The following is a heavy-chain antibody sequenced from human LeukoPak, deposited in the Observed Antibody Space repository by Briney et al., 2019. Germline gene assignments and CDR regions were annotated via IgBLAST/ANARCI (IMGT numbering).Heavy chain of an antibody. CDR1: GGTFSSYA. D-gene: IGHD1-26*01. CDR3: AARIGATSDY. Sequence: GASVKVSCKASGGTFSSYAMSWVRQAPGQGLEWMGGIIPIFGTANYAQKFQGRVTITADESTSTAYMELSSLRSEDTAVYYCAARIGATSDYWGQGTLVTVSS. J-gene: IGHJ4*02. CDR2: IIPIFGTA. V-gene: IGHV1-69*13.